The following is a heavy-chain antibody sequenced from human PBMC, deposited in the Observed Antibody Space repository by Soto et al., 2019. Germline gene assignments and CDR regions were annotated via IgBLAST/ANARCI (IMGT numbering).Heavy chain of an antibody. D-gene: IGHD3-10*01. CDR3: ARDSVYHLVRGVNWFDP. CDR2: IWYDGSNK. CDR1: GFTFSSYG. Sequence: VGSLRLSCAASGFTFSSYGMHWVRQAPGKGLEWVAVIWYDGSNKYYADSVKGRFTISRDNSKNTLYLQMNSLRAEDTAVYYCARDSVYHLVRGVNWFDPWGQGTLVTVSS. V-gene: IGHV3-33*01. J-gene: IGHJ5*02.